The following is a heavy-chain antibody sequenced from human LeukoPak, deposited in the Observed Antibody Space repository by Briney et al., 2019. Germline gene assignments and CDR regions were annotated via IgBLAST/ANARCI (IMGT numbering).Heavy chain of an antibody. CDR2: INPSGGST. D-gene: IGHD2-2*01. Sequence: ASVKVSCKASGYTFTSYYMHWVRQAPGQGLEWMGIINPSGGSTSYAQKFQGRVTMTRDTSTSTVYMELSSLRSEDTAVYYCARGTGDIVVVPAASEDLDYWGQGTLVTVSS. CDR1: GYTFTSYY. CDR3: ARGTGDIVVVPAASEDLDY. J-gene: IGHJ4*02. V-gene: IGHV1-46*01.